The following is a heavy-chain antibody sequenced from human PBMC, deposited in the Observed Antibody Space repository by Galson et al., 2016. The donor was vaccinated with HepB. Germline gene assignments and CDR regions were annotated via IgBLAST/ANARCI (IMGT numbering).Heavy chain of an antibody. Sequence: SLRLSCAASGFTFSSYSMNWVRQAPGKGLEWVSYITTSGSNIDYGDSVKGRFTISRDNAKDSLYLQMNSLRAEDTAVYYCARDRIVGAKVYSDAFDIWGQGTMVAVSS. CDR3: ARDRIVGAKVYSDAFDI. CDR2: ITTSGSNI. V-gene: IGHV3-48*04. CDR1: GFTFSSYS. D-gene: IGHD1-26*01. J-gene: IGHJ3*02.